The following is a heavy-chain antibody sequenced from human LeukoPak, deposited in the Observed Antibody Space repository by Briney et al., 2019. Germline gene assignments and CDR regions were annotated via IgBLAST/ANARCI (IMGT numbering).Heavy chain of an antibody. CDR3: ARIEAERRVLPSFAS. D-gene: IGHD1-1*01. V-gene: IGHV4-4*02. Sequence: PSGTLSLTCAVSGGSISSSNWWSWVRQPPGKGLEWIGEIYHSGSTNYNPSLKSRVTISVDKSKNQFSLKLSSVTAADTAVYYCARIEAERRVLPSFASWGQETLVTAPS. CDR1: GGSISSSNW. J-gene: IGHJ4*02. CDR2: IYHSGST.